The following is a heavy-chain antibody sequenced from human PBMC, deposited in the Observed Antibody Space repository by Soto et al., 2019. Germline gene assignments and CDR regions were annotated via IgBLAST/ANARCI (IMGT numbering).Heavy chain of an antibody. D-gene: IGHD3-3*01. V-gene: IGHV4-4*02. CDR3: VRSVILIGGSYKGWIRLHYFDS. CDR1: CPYIKDNLC. CDR2: IYHSGSA. Sequence: PSQPTSLASRVSCPYIKDNLCGVWVRKSLDQDLEWIGEIYHSGSAIYTPSLKNRVTLSLDESKNEFSLNMDSVTAADSAVYYCVRSVILIGGSYKGWIRLHYFDSWDPRTLVTVS. J-gene: IGHJ4*02.